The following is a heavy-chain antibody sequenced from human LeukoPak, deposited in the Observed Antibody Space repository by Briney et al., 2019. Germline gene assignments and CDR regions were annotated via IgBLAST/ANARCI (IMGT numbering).Heavy chain of an antibody. J-gene: IGHJ4*02. CDR1: GYTFTGYY. CDR2: INPNSGGT. D-gene: IGHD5-18*01. Sequence: ASVKVSCKASGYTFTGYYMHWVRQAPGQGLEWMGWINPNSGGTNYAQKFQGRVTMTRDTSISTAYMELSRLRSYDTAVYYCARDQRSGYSYGLLVDYWGQGTLVTVSS. CDR3: ARDQRSGYSYGLLVDY. V-gene: IGHV1-2*02.